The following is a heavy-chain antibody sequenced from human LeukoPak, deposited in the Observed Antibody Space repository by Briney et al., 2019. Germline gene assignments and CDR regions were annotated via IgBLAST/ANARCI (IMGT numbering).Heavy chain of an antibody. J-gene: IGHJ3*02. Sequence: SQTLSLTCVVSGGSIRSGNYYWSWIRQPPGKGLEWIGYIYPTGNTYYNPSLKSRVTISVDTSNNQFSLELSSVTAADTAVYYCARRANSGSTKGAFDIWGQGTMVTVSS. D-gene: IGHD1-26*01. CDR3: ARRANSGSTKGAFDI. CDR2: IYPTGNT. V-gene: IGHV4-30-2*01. CDR1: GGSIRSGNYY.